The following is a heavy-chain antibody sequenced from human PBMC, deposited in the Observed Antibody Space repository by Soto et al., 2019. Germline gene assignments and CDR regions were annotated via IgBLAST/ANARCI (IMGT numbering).Heavy chain of an antibody. Sequence: SVKVSCKASGGTFSSYAISWVRQSPGQGLEWMGGIIPIFGTANYAQKFQGRVTITADESTSTAYMELSSLRSEDTAVYYCARAGYYYGSGPMRFDPWGQGTLVTVSS. CDR1: GGTFSSYA. D-gene: IGHD3-10*01. J-gene: IGHJ5*02. CDR3: ARAGYYYGSGPMRFDP. CDR2: IIPIFGTA. V-gene: IGHV1-69*13.